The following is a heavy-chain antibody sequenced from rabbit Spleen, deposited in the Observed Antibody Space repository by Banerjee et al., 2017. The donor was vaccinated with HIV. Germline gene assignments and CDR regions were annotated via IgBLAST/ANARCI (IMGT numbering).Heavy chain of an antibody. D-gene: IGHD2-1*01. Sequence: QEQLVESGGGLVQPGGSLKLSGKAPGFDFGSYGVSWVRQAPGKGLEWTGYIDPIFGRTYYASWVNGRFTISSHNAQNTLYLQLNSLTVADTATYFCVRDLGYDDYSEKGYFNLWGPGTLVTVS. V-gene: IGHV1S47*01. CDR2: IDPIFGRT. CDR1: GFDFGSYG. CDR3: VRDLGYDDYSEKGYFNL. J-gene: IGHJ4*01.